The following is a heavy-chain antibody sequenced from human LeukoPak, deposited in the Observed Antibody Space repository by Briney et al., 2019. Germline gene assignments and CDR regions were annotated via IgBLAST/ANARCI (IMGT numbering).Heavy chain of an antibody. V-gene: IGHV3-23*01. CDR2: INHHGHT. J-gene: IGHJ4*02. CDR1: GFTFNHYA. D-gene: IGHD6-19*01. CDR3: ARDHGSQDSGAWYVFDY. Sequence: GVSLRLSCAASGFTFNHYAMSWVRQAPGKGLEWVSGINHHGHTFYSDSVKGRLTISRDHSKNTVFLQMNSLRADDTAEYFCARDHGSQDSGAWYVFDYWGRGTLVTVSS.